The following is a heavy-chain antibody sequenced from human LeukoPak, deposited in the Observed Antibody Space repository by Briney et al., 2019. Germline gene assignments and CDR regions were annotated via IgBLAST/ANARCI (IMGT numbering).Heavy chain of an antibody. CDR3: ARDPLEGDYYFDY. Sequence: SVKVSCKASGGTFSSYAISWVRQAPGQGLEWMGGIIPIFGTANYAQKLQGRVTMTTDTSTSTAYMELRSLRSDDTAVYYCARDPLEGDYYFDYWGQGTLVTVSS. V-gene: IGHV1-69*05. CDR1: GGTFSSYA. D-gene: IGHD1-1*01. CDR2: IIPIFGTA. J-gene: IGHJ4*02.